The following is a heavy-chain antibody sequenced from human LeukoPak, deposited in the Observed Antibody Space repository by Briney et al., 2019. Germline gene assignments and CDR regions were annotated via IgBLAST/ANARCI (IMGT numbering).Heavy chain of an antibody. Sequence: PSETLSLTCTVSGGSISSGGYYWSWIRQHPGKGLEWIGYIYYSGSTYYNPSLKSRVTISVDTSKNQFSLKLSSATAADTAVYYCAREIAAAGTSPDAFDIWGQGTMVTVSS. CDR3: AREIAAAGTSPDAFDI. V-gene: IGHV4-31*03. CDR2: IYYSGST. J-gene: IGHJ3*02. CDR1: GGSISSGGYY. D-gene: IGHD6-13*01.